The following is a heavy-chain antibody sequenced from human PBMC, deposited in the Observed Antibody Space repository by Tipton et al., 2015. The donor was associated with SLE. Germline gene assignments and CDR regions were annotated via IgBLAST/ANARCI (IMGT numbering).Heavy chain of an antibody. V-gene: IGHV4-34*01. CDR2: INHSGST. CDR1: GGSFSGYY. CDR3: ARLGSRTYLTLDGFYLDY. J-gene: IGHJ4*02. D-gene: IGHD2-2*01. Sequence: TLSLTCAVYGGSFSGYYWSWIRQSPGKGLEWIGDINHSGSTNYNPSLKSRVTMSVDTSRNEVSLKLTSVTAADTAVYYCARLGSRTYLTLDGFYLDYWGQGILVTVSS.